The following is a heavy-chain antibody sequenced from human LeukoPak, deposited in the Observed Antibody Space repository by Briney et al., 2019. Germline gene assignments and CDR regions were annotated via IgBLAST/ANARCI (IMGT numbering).Heavy chain of an antibody. CDR1: GYTFSSYA. V-gene: IGHV3-23*01. J-gene: IGHJ4*02. D-gene: IGHD6-13*01. CDR3: AKSLDYSSSWYVGY. Sequence: GGSLRLSCAFSGYTFSSYAMSWVRQAPGKGLEWVSAISGSGGSTYYADSVKGRFTISRDNSKNTLYLQMNSLRAEDTAVYYCAKSLDYSSSWYVGYWGQGTLVTVSS. CDR2: ISGSGGST.